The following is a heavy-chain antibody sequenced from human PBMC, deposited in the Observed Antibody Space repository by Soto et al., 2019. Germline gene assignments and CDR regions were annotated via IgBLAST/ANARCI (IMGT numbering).Heavy chain of an antibody. D-gene: IGHD4-17*01. J-gene: IGHJ1*01. V-gene: IGHV3-53*02. Sequence: EVQLVETGGGLIQPGGSLSLSCAASGFAVSNSYMSWVRQAPGKGLEWVSVIYADGTTHSADSVRGRFTISRDSSRNTVHLQMNNLRAEDTAVYYCARDWNGDSVIEHWGQGTLVTVSS. CDR3: ARDWNGDSVIEH. CDR1: GFAVSNSY. CDR2: IYADGTT.